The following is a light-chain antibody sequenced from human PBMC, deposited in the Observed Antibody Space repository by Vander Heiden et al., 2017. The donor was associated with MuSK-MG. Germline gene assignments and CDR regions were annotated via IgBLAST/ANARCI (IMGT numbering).Light chain of an antibody. V-gene: IGLV1-40*01. CDR1: SSNIGAGYD. CDR2: GNR. CDR3: QSFDSSLSGYV. J-gene: IGLJ1*01. Sequence: QSVLTQPPSVSGAPGQRVTISCTGSSSNIGAGYDVHWYQQPPGSAPKLVIVGNRNRPSGVPDRFSGSKSGTSASLAITGLQAEDEADDYCQSFDSSLSGYVFGSGTKVTVL.